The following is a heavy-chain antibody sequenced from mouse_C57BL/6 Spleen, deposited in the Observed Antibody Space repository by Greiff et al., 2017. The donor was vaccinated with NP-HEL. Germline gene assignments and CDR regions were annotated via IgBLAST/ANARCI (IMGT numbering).Heavy chain of an antibody. Sequence: VKLVESGGGLVKPGGSLKLSCAASGFTFSDDGMHWVRQAPEKGMEWVAYISSGSSTIYYADTVKGRFTISRDNAKNTLFLQMTSLRSEDTAMYYCARPIYYDYYGFAYWGQGTLVTVSA. V-gene: IGHV5-17*01. J-gene: IGHJ3*01. D-gene: IGHD2-4*01. CDR1: GFTFSDDG. CDR3: ARPIYYDYYGFAY. CDR2: ISSGSSTI.